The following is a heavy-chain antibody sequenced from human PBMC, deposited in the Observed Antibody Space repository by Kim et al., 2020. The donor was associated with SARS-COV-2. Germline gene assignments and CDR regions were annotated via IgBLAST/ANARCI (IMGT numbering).Heavy chain of an antibody. J-gene: IGHJ4*02. V-gene: IGHV4-39*07. CDR3: ARAKVVTAIFDY. D-gene: IGHD2-21*02. CDR2: IYYSGST. CDR1: GGSISSSSYY. Sequence: SETLSLTCTVSGGSISSSSYYWGWIRQPPGKGLEWIGSIYYSGSTYYNPSLKSRVTISVDTSKNQFSLKLSSVTAADTAVYYCARAKVVTAIFDYWGQGTLVTVSS.